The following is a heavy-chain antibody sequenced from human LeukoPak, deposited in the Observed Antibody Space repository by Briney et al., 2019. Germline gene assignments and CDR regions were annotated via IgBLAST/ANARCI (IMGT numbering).Heavy chain of an antibody. J-gene: IGHJ4*02. Sequence: ASVKVSCKASGYTFTSYYMHWVRRAPGQGLEWMGIINPSGGSTSYAQKFQGRVTMTRDTSTSTVYMELSSLRSEDTAVYYCARTAAAGDYFDYWGQGTLVTVSS. V-gene: IGHV1-46*01. CDR1: GYTFTSYY. CDR3: ARTAAAGDYFDY. D-gene: IGHD6-13*01. CDR2: INPSGGST.